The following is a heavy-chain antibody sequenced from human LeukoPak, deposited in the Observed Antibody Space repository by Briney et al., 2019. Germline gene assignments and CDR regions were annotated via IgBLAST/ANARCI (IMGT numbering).Heavy chain of an antibody. J-gene: IGHJ3*02. CDR3: ARMEFWFGEFHLPGAFDI. CDR1: GGSISSSSYY. V-gene: IGHV4-39*07. CDR2: IYYSGST. Sequence: SETLSLTCTVSGGSISSSSYYWGWIRQPPGKGLEWIGSIYYSGSTYYNPSLKSRVTISVDTSKNQFSLKLSSVTAADTAVYYCARMEFWFGEFHLPGAFDIWGQGTMVTVSS. D-gene: IGHD3-10*01.